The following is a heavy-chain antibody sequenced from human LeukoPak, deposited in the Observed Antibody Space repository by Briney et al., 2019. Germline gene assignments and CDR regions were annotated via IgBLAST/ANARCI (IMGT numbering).Heavy chain of an antibody. Sequence: GASVKVSCKASGYTFTSYGITWVRQAPGQGLEWMGWISGYNGNTNYAQKFQGRVTMTTDTSTSTVYMELRSLRSDDTAVYYCARDGSGQPDDWGQGTLVTVSS. J-gene: IGHJ4*02. CDR3: ARDGSGQPDD. CDR1: GYTFTSYG. CDR2: ISGYNGNT. V-gene: IGHV1-18*01. D-gene: IGHD3-10*01.